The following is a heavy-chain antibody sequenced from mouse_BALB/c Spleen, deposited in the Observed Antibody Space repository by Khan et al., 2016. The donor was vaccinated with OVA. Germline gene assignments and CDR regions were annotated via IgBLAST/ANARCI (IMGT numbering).Heavy chain of an antibody. CDR3: ARLAYYYDSEGFAY. Sequence: EVQLVESGGDLVEPGGSLKLSCAASGFTFSTYGMSWVRQTPDKRLEWVATISTGGHYTYSPDSVRGRFTISRDNAKHTLYLQMTSLKSEGTAIFYCARLAYYYDSEGFAYWGQGTLVTVSA. CDR2: ISTGGHYT. D-gene: IGHD1-1*01. J-gene: IGHJ3*01. CDR1: GFTFSTYG. V-gene: IGHV5-6*01.